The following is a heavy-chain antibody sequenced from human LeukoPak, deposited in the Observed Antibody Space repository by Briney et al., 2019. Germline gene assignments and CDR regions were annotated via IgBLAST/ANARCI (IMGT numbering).Heavy chain of an antibody. D-gene: IGHD1-1*01. V-gene: IGHV3-43*01. Sequence: PGGSLRLSCAASGFSLDDYTMHWVRQAPGKGLEWVSVISWNGASTYYADSVKGRFTISGDSSKNSLYLQMNSLTTDDSALYYCAKGSTTSMVDWGQGTLVTVSS. CDR3: AKGSTTSMVD. CDR1: GFSLDDYT. CDR2: ISWNGAST. J-gene: IGHJ4*02.